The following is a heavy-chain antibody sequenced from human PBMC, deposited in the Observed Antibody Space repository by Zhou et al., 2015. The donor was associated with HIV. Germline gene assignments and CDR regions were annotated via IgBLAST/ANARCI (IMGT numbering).Heavy chain of an antibody. CDR1: GYTFTSYD. V-gene: IGHV1-8*01. J-gene: IGHJ5*02. CDR2: MNPNSGNT. Sequence: QVQLVQSGAEVKKPGASVKVSCKASGYTFTSYDINWVRQATGQGLEWMGWMNPNSGNTGYAQKFQGRVTMTRNTSISTAYMELSSLRSEDTAVYYCARGHYCSSTSCYVGWGTEFDPWGRGNPSVTVSS. CDR3: ARGHYCSSTSCYVGWGTEFDP. D-gene: IGHD2-2*01.